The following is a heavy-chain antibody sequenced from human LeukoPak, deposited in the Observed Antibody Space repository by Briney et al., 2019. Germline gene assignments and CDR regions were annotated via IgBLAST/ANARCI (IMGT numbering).Heavy chain of an antibody. V-gene: IGHV4-59*01. J-gene: IGHJ3*02. D-gene: IGHD5-24*01. CDR2: IYYSGST. Sequence: SETLSLTCTVSGGSISSYYWSWIRQPPGKGLEWIGYIYYSGSTNYNPSLKSRVTISVDTSKNQFSLKLSSVTAADTAVYYCARDTTKRDGYNWGDASDIWGQGTMVTVSS. CDR1: GGSISSYY. CDR3: ARDTTKRDGYNWGDASDI.